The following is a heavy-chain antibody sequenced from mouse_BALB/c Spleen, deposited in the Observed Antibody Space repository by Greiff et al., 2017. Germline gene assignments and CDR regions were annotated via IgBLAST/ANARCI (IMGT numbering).Heavy chain of an antibody. Sequence: VQLQQSGAELVRPGALVKLSCKASGFNIKDYYMHWVKQRPEQGLEWIGWIDPENGNTIYDPKFQGKASITADTSSNTAYLQLSSLTSEDTAVFYCAPHYGCSSPFAYWGQGTLVTVSA. V-gene: IGHV14-1*02. CDR2: IDPENGNT. CDR3: APHYGCSSPFAY. CDR1: GFNIKDYY. D-gene: IGHD1-1*01. J-gene: IGHJ3*01.